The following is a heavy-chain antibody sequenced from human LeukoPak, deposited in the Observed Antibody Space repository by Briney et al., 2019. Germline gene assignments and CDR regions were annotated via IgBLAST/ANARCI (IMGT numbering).Heavy chain of an antibody. CDR2: FDPEDGET. Sequence: ASVKVSCKVPGYTLTELSMHWVRQAPGKGLEWMGGFDPEDGETIYAQKFQGRVTMTEDTSTDTAYMELSSLRSEDTAVYYCATAILESHLLGFDYWGQGTLVTVSS. J-gene: IGHJ4*02. D-gene: IGHD1-1*01. CDR3: ATAILESHLLGFDY. V-gene: IGHV1-24*01. CDR1: GYTLTELS.